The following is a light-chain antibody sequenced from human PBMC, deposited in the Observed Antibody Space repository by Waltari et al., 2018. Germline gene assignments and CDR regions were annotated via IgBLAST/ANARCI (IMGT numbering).Light chain of an antibody. CDR3: QQFYSTPT. J-gene: IGKJ1*01. V-gene: IGKV4-1*01. Sequence: VMTQSPATLSVSPGERATLSCRASQSVNGYLAWYQQKPGQPPKLPIYWASTRESGVPDRFSGSGSGTDFTLTISSLQAEDVAVYYCQQFYSTPTFGQGTKVEI. CDR1: QSVNGY. CDR2: WAS.